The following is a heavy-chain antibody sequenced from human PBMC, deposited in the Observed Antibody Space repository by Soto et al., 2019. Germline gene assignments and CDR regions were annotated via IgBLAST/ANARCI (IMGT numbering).Heavy chain of an antibody. J-gene: IGHJ6*02. CDR2: INPNSGGT. CDR3: AREKTYYDFWSGYSSPKTYYYYYGMDV. D-gene: IGHD3-3*01. Sequence: QVQLVQSGAEVKKPGASVKVSCKASGYTFTGYYMHWVRQAPGQGLEWMGWINPNSGGTNYAQKFQGWVTMTRDTSISTAYMELSRLRSDDTAVYYCAREKTYYDFWSGYSSPKTYYYYYGMDVWGQGTTVTVSS. CDR1: GYTFTGYY. V-gene: IGHV1-2*04.